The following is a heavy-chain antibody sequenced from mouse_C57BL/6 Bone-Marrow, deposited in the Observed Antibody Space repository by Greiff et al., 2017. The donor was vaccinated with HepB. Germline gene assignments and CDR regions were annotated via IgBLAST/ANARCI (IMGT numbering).Heavy chain of an antibody. J-gene: IGHJ3*01. D-gene: IGHD1-2*01. CDR1: GFTFSSYA. CDR3: TRETPPTAY. CDR2: ISSGGDYI. V-gene: IGHV5-9-1*02. Sequence: EVKLMESGEGLVKPGGSLKLSCAASGFTFSSYAMSWVRQTPEERLEWVAYISSGGDYIYYADTVKGRFTISRDNARNTLYLQMSSLKSEDTAMYYCTRETPPTAYWGQGTLVTVSA.